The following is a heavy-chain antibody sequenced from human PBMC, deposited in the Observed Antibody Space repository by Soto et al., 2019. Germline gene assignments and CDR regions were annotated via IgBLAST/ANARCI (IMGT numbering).Heavy chain of an antibody. CDR1: GYTFSSYG. V-gene: IGHV1-18*01. CDR3: AREGYYSGSGTYFPPRYYGMDV. J-gene: IGHJ6*02. D-gene: IGHD3-10*01. CDR2: ISDYNGNT. Sequence: QVQLVQSGVEVKKAGASVKVSCKASGYTFSSYGISWARQAPGQGLEWMGWISDYNGNTHYAQKFQGRLIMTTETAPSTAYRELRGLRSDDTAVYFCAREGYYSGSGTYFPPRYYGMDVWGQGTTVTVSS.